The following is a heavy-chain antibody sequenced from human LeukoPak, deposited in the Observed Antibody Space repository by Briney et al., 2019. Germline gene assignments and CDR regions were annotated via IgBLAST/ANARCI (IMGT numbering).Heavy chain of an antibody. Sequence: SETLSLTCTVSGGSISSDYWSWIRQPPGKGLEWIGEIYYSGGTNYNPSLNSRLTISVDLSENQFSLKLSSVPAADTAVYHCASTTEGGYTYDYFYYYYMDVWGKGTTVTISS. J-gene: IGHJ6*03. V-gene: IGHV4-59*01. D-gene: IGHD5-18*01. CDR2: IYYSGGT. CDR1: GGSISSDY. CDR3: ASTTEGGYTYDYFYYYYMDV.